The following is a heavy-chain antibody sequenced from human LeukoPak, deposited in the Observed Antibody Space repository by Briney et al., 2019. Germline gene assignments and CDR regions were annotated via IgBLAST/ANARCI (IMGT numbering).Heavy chain of an antibody. CDR1: GFTFDDYA. CDR3: AKDISLDGDYPNFDY. V-gene: IGHV3-43D*03. D-gene: IGHD4-17*01. CDR2: ISWDGGNT. J-gene: IGHJ4*02. Sequence: PGGSLRLFCAASGFTFDDYAMQWVRQAPGEGREWVCLISWDGGNTYYAGSVKGRFTISRDNSKNSLYLQMNSLRAEDTALYYCAKDISLDGDYPNFDYWGQGTLVTVSS.